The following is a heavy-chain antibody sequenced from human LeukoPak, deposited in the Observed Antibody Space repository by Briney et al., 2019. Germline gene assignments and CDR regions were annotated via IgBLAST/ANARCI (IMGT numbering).Heavy chain of an antibody. V-gene: IGHV3-48*01. CDR3: ASDPARDYYDTSGYFRWVDY. CDR2: ISTTSTTI. D-gene: IGHD3-22*01. J-gene: IGHJ4*02. CDR1: GFTFRSYA. Sequence: HPGGSLRLSCAASGFTFRSYAMNWVRQAPGKGLEWVSYISTTSTTIYHADSVKGRFTVSRDNDKNSLYLQMNSLRAEDTAVYYCASDPARDYYDTSGYFRWVDYWGQGTLVTVSS.